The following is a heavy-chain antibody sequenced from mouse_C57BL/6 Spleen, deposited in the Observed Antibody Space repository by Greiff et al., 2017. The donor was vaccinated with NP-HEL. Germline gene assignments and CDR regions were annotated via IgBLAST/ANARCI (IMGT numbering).Heavy chain of an antibody. CDR3: ARDLGWDWYFDV. J-gene: IGHJ1*03. Sequence: EVQVVESGGGLVKPGGSLKLSCAASGFTFSSYAMSWVRQTPEKRLEWVATISDGGSYTYYPDNVKGRFTISRDNAKNNLYLQMSHLKSEDTAMYYCARDLGWDWYFDVWGTGTTVTVSS. D-gene: IGHD1-2*01. V-gene: IGHV5-4*01. CDR2: ISDGGSYT. CDR1: GFTFSSYA.